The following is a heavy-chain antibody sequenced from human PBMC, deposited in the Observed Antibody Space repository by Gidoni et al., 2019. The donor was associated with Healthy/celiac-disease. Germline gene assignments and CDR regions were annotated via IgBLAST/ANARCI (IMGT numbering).Heavy chain of an antibody. D-gene: IGHD3-16*01. CDR3: ARGMTTFWYFDL. V-gene: IGHV4-4*07. Sequence: QVQLQESGPGLVKPSETLSLTCTVSGGSSRSYYWSWIRPPAGNGLEWIGRIYTSGSTNYNPSIKSRVTMSVDTSKNQFSLKLSSVTAADTAVYYCARGMTTFWYFDLWGRGTLVTVSS. CDR2: IYTSGST. J-gene: IGHJ2*01. CDR1: GGSSRSYY.